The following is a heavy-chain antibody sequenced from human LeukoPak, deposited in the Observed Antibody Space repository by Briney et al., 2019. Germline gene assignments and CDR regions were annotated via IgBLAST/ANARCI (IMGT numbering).Heavy chain of an antibody. CDR3: ARPYSSGWYSIDY. CDR2: IYSGGST. D-gene: IGHD6-19*01. CDR1: GGSFSGYY. J-gene: IGHJ4*02. Sequence: ETLSLTCAVYGGSFSGYYWSWIRQAPEKGLEWVSVIYSGGSTYYADSVKGRFTISRDNSKNTLYLQMNSLRAEDTAVYYCARPYSSGWYSIDYWGQGTLVTVSS. V-gene: IGHV3-53*01.